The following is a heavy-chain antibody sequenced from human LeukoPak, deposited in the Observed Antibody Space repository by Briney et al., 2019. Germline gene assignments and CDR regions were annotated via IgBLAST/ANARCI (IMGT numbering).Heavy chain of an antibody. Sequence: GGSLRLSCAASGFTFTSYAMSWVRPAPGKGLEWVSAISGSGGSAYYADSVKGRFTISRDNSKNTLYLQMNSLRAEDTAVYYCAKMPGPQEAFDIWGQGTMVTVSS. V-gene: IGHV3-23*01. CDR3: AKMPGPQEAFDI. CDR2: ISGSGGSA. D-gene: IGHD2-2*01. J-gene: IGHJ3*02. CDR1: GFTFTSYA.